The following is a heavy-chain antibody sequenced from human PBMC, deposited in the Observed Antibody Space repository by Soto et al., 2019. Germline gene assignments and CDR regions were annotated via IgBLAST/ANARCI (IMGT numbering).Heavy chain of an antibody. CDR2: IYSGGST. V-gene: IGHV3-66*01. J-gene: IGHJ4*02. CDR3: AREWSGYDRYYFDY. CDR1: GFTVSSNY. Sequence: ESGGGLVQPGGSLRLSCAASGFTVSSNYMSWVRQAPGKGLEWVSVIYSGGSTYYADSVKGRFTISRDNSKNTLYLQMNSLRAEDTAVYYCAREWSGYDRYYFDYWGQGTLVTVSS. D-gene: IGHD5-12*01.